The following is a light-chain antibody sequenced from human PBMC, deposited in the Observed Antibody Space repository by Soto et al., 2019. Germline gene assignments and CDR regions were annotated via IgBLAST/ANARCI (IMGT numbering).Light chain of an antibody. J-gene: IGLJ3*02. CDR3: SSYAASNNFYFV. Sequence: QSALTQPPSASGSPGQSVTISCTGTSSDVGGYNYVSSYQQYPGRAPKLMIYEVTKRPSGVPDRCSGSKSGNTASLTVSELQAEDEADYYCSSYAASNNFYFVFGGGTKLTVL. V-gene: IGLV2-8*01. CDR1: SSDVGGYNY. CDR2: EVT.